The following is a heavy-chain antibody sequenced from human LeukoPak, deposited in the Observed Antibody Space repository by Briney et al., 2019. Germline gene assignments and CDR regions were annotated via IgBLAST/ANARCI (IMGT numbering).Heavy chain of an antibody. CDR1: GFIFSSYA. CDR3: AKDSAAAHDH. Sequence: PGGSLRLSCAASGFIFSSYAMSWVRQTPGKGLEWVSAIRGSGGGTYYADSVKGRFTISRDNSKNTLYLQMNSLRAEDTAVYYCAKDSAAAHDHWGQGTLVTVSS. CDR2: IRGSGGGT. J-gene: IGHJ4*02. D-gene: IGHD2-2*01. V-gene: IGHV3-23*01.